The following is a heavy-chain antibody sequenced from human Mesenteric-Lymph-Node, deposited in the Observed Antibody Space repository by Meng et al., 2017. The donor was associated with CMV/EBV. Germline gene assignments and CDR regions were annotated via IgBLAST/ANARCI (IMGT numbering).Heavy chain of an antibody. D-gene: IGHD3-10*01. CDR1: GYY. Sequence: GYYWSWIRQPPGKGLEWIGEINHSGSTNYNPSLKSRVTISVDTSKNQFSLKLSSVTAADTAVYYCARGQRGITMVRGVIIPPYFDYWGQGTLVTVSS. CDR2: INHSGST. J-gene: IGHJ4*02. CDR3: ARGQRGITMVRGVIIPPYFDY. V-gene: IGHV4-34*01.